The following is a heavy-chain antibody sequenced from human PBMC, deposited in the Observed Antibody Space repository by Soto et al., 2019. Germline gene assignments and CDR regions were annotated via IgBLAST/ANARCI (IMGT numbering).Heavy chain of an antibody. J-gene: IGHJ6*02. D-gene: IGHD6-6*01. Sequence: GGSLRLSCSASGFTFSSYAMHWVRQAPGKGLENVSTISSNGGSTYYADSVKGRFTISRDNSKNTLYLQMSSLRAEDTAVYYCLKSRSIAARWDYYYYYGMDVWGQGTTVTVSS. CDR3: LKSRSIAARWDYYYYYGMDV. V-gene: IGHV3-64D*08. CDR2: ISSNGGST. CDR1: GFTFSSYA.